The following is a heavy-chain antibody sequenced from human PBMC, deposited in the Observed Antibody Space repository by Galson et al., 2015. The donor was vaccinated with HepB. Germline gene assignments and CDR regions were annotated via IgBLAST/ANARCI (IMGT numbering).Heavy chain of an antibody. CDR3: ARARGQGAGDYENWYLDL. V-gene: IGHV3-30*04. D-gene: IGHD4-17*01. Sequence: SLRLSCAASGFTLSNYPIHWVRQAPGKGLEWVAVISYNGKYTNYADSGKGRFTISRDNSKNTQFLQMNSLRAEDTAAYYCARARGQGAGDYENWYLDLWGRGTLVTVS. CDR1: GFTLSNYP. CDR2: ISYNGKYT. J-gene: IGHJ2*01.